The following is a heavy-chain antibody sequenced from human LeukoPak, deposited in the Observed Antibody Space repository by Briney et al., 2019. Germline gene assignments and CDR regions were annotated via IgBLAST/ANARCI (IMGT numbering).Heavy chain of an antibody. Sequence: SETLSLTCTVSGGSISSSSYYWGWIRQPPGKGLEWIGSIYYSGSTYYNPSLKSRVTISVDTSKNQFSLKLSSVTAADTAVYYCGRNYHFWSVYKGPWGQGTLVTVP. D-gene: IGHD3-3*01. CDR2: IYYSGST. CDR1: GGSISSSSYY. V-gene: IGHV4-39*07. J-gene: IGHJ5*02. CDR3: GRNYHFWSVYKGP.